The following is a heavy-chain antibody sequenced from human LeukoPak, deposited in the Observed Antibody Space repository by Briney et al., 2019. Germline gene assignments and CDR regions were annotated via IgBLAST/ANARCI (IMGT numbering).Heavy chain of an antibody. CDR3: ARDPGDAGGYYYHDIFDM. V-gene: IGHV3-66*03. CDR1: GITVSGNY. CDR2: IYRSGNT. J-gene: IGHJ3*02. Sequence: GSLRLSCAASGITVSGNYISWVRQAPGKGLEWVSVIYRSGNTYSADSVKGRFTISRDNPSNTLSLQMNSLRSEDTAVYYCARDPGDAGGYYYHDIFDMWGLGTMVTVSS. D-gene: IGHD3-22*01.